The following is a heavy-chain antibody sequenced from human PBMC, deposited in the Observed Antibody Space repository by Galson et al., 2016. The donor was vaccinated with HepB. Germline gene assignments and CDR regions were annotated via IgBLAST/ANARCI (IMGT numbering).Heavy chain of an antibody. Sequence: SLRLSCAASGFSFNIYSMHWVRQAPGKGLEWVSSISSSSTYIYYADSVKGRFTISRDNAKNSLYLQMNSLRVEDTAVYYCARATNFYGSGLFYYHGFDVWGPGNPGHRL. CDR2: ISSSSTYI. J-gene: IGHJ6*02. V-gene: IGHV3-21*01. CDR3: ARATNFYGSGLFYYHGFDV. CDR1: GFSFNIYS. D-gene: IGHD3-10*01.